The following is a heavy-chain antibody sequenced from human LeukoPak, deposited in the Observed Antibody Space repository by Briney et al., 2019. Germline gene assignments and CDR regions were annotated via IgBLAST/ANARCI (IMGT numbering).Heavy chain of an antibody. CDR2: INSDGSST. V-gene: IGHV3-74*01. J-gene: IGHJ4*02. CDR1: GFTVSSHY. CDR3: ARDEDYGGNSYFDY. D-gene: IGHD4-23*01. Sequence: GGSLRLSCAASGFTVSSHYMSWVRQAPGKGLVWVSRINSDGSSTSYADSVKGRFTISRDNAKNTLYLQMNSLRAEDTAVYYCARDEDYGGNSYFDYWGQGTLVTVSS.